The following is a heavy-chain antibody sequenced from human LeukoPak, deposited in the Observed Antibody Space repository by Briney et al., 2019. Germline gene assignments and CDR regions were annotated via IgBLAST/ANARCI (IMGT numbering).Heavy chain of an antibody. D-gene: IGHD6-19*01. CDR3: AKGEQWLLDY. CDR2: IWYDGSNK. V-gene: IGHV3-33*06. J-gene: IGHJ4*02. CDR1: GFTFSSYG. Sequence: GGSLRLSCAASGFTFSSYGMHWVRQAPGKGLEWVAVIWYDGSNKYYADSVKGRFTISRDNSKNTLYLQINSLRAEDTAVYYCAKGEQWLLDYWGQGTLVTVSS.